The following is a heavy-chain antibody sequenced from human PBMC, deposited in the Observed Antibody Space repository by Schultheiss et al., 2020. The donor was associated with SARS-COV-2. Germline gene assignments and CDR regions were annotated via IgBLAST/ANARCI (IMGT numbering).Heavy chain of an antibody. CDR1: GGSISSGGYS. CDR2: IYHSGYT. Sequence: SETLYLTCTVSGGSISSGGYSWSWIRQPPGKGLEWIGYIYHSGYTHYNPSLTSRVTISIDTSKNQFSVKLSSVTAADTAVYYCAREAYNSGFNWFEPWGQGTLVTVSS. V-gene: IGHV4-30-2*05. D-gene: IGHD1-1*01. J-gene: IGHJ5*02. CDR3: AREAYNSGFNWFEP.